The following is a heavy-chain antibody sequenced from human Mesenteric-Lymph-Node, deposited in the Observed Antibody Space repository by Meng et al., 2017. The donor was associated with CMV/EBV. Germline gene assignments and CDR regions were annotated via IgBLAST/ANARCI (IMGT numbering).Heavy chain of an antibody. J-gene: IGHJ6*02. CDR1: GGPIDGYY. V-gene: IGHV4-59*01. Sequence: GSLRLSCTVSGGPIDGYYWSWIRQPPGKGLEWIGYIYYSGSTNYNSSLKSRVKISIDTSKNHFSLKLSSVTAADTAVYYCARDESRRYGMDVWGQGTTVTVSS. CDR2: IYYSGST. CDR3: ARDESRRYGMDV.